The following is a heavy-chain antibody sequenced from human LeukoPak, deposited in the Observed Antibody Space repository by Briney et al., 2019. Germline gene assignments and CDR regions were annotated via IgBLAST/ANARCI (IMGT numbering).Heavy chain of an antibody. Sequence: ASVKVSCKASGYTFTGYYMHWVRQAPGQGLEWMGWINPNSGGTNYAQKFQGRVTMTRDTSISTAYMELSRLRSDDTAVYYCARDGLRDFWSGQINWFDPWGQGTLVTVSS. J-gene: IGHJ5*02. CDR3: ARDGLRDFWSGQINWFDP. CDR1: GYTFTGYY. D-gene: IGHD3-3*01. V-gene: IGHV1-2*02. CDR2: INPNSGGT.